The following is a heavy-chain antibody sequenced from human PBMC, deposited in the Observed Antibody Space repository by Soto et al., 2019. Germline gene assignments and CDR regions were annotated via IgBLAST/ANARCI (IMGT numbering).Heavy chain of an antibody. V-gene: IGHV1-69*06. CDR2: IIPIFGTA. CDR1: GGTFSSYV. Sequence: QVQLVQSGAEVQKPGSSVKVSCTASGGTFSSYVISWVRQAPGQGLEWMGGIIPIFGTANYAQKFQGRVTISVDKSTSTAYMELSRVRSEDTAVYYCARGLFGVITCYYYYYGMDVWGQGTTVTVSS. CDR3: ARGLFGVITCYYYYYGMDV. D-gene: IGHD3-3*01. J-gene: IGHJ6*02.